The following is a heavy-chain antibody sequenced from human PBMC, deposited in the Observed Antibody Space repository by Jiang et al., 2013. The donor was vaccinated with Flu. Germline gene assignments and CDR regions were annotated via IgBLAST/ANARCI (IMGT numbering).Heavy chain of an antibody. D-gene: IGHD5-24*01. CDR2: INPSGGST. J-gene: IGHJ4*02. CDR3: ARERSTRTGIDY. Sequence: GIINPSGGSTSYAQKFQGRVTMTRDTSTSTVYMELSSLRSADTAVYYCARERSTRTGIDYWGQGTLVTVSS. V-gene: IGHV1-46*01.